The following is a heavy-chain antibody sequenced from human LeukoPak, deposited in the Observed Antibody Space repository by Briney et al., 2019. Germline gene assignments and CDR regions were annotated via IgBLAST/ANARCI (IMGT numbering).Heavy chain of an antibody. CDR1: GGSISSYY. J-gene: IGHJ4*02. D-gene: IGHD3-10*01. CDR2: IDYIGST. CDR3: ARHPSSMVRGVINRFDY. V-gene: IGHV4-59*05. Sequence: SETLSLTCTVSGGSISSYYWSWIRQPPGKGLEWIGSIDYIGSTYYNPSLQSRVTISVDTSKNRFSLKLISVTAADTAVYYCARHPSSMVRGVINRFDYWGQGTLVTVSS.